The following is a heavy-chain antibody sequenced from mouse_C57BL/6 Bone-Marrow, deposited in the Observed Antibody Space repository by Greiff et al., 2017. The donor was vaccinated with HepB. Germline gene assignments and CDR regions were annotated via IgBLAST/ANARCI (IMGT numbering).Heavy chain of an antibody. D-gene: IGHD2-12*01. CDR3: ARWPLRRGYYYAMDY. J-gene: IGHJ4*01. V-gene: IGHV1-39*01. CDR2: INPNYGTT. CDR1: GYSFTDYN. Sequence: LQESGPELVKPGASVKISCKASGYSFTDYNMNWVKQSNGKSLEWIGVINPNYGTTSYNQKFKGKATLTVDQSSSTAYMQLNSLTSEDSAVYYCARWPLRRGYYYAMDYWGQGTSVTVSS.